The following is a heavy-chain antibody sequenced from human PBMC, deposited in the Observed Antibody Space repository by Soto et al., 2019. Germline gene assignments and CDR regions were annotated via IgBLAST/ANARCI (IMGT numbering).Heavy chain of an antibody. CDR2: INHSGST. J-gene: IGHJ5*02. CDR3: ARPTFGLPAEGAPTNWFDP. V-gene: IGHV4-34*01. Sequence: QVQLQQWGAGLLKPSETLSLTCAVYGGSFSGYYWSWIRQPPGKGLEWIGEINHSGSTNYNPSLKSRVTISVDTSKNQFSLKLSSVTAADTAVYYCARPTFGLPAEGAPTNWFDPWGQGTLVTVSS. D-gene: IGHD3-10*01. CDR1: GGSFSGYY.